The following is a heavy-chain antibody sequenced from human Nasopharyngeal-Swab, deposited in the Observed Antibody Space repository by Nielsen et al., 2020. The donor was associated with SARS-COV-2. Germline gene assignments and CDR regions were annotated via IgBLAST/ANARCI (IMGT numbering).Heavy chain of an antibody. Sequence: ASVTVSCKASRYTFTTYALHWVRQAPGQRPEWMGWIIPGNGNPKYSQNFQGRVTITRDTSATTVYMELSGLTSEDTAVYSWARRVVGSTNYFDYWGQGTLVTVSS. CDR2: IIPGNGNP. V-gene: IGHV1-3*01. J-gene: IGHJ4*02. CDR1: RYTFTTYA. D-gene: IGHD1-7*01. CDR3: ARRVVGSTNYFDY.